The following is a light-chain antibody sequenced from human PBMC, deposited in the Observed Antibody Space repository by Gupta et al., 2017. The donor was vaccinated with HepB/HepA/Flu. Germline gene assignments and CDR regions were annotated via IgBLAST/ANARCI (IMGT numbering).Light chain of an antibody. CDR2: YDS. CDR1: NIGSKS. CDR3: QVWDSSSDHPYV. J-gene: IGLJ2*01. Sequence: SYVLTQPPSVSVAPGKTARITCGGNNIGSKSVHWYQQKPGQAPVLVIYYDSDRPSGIPERFSCSNSGNTDTLTLSRVEAGDEADDYCQVWDSSSDHPYVFGGGTKLTVL. V-gene: IGLV3-21*04.